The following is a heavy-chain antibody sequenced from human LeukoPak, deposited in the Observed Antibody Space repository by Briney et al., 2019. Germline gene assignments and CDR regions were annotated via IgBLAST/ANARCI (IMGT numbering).Heavy chain of an antibody. J-gene: IGHJ4*02. CDR2: ISGSGGST. Sequence: GGSLRLSCAASGFTFSSYAMSWVRQAPGKGLERVPAISGSGGSTNYADSVKGRFAISRDNSKNTLYLQMNSLRAEDTAVYYCAKDGRGITMIVEYFDSWGRGTLVTVSS. D-gene: IGHD3-22*01. CDR1: GFTFSSYA. V-gene: IGHV3-23*01. CDR3: AKDGRGITMIVEYFDS.